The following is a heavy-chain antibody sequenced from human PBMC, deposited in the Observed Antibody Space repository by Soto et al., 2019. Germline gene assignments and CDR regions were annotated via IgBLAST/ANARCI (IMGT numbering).Heavy chain of an antibody. Sequence: GGSLRLSCAASGFTFSSYGMHWVRQAPGKGLEWVAVIWYDGSNKYYADSVKGRFTISRDNSKNTLYLQMNSLRAEDTAVYYCARVPGGGVMQQLGLYYYYGMDVWGQGTTVTVSS. V-gene: IGHV3-33*01. CDR2: IWYDGSNK. D-gene: IGHD6-13*01. CDR1: GFTFSSYG. CDR3: ARVPGGGVMQQLGLYYYYGMDV. J-gene: IGHJ6*02.